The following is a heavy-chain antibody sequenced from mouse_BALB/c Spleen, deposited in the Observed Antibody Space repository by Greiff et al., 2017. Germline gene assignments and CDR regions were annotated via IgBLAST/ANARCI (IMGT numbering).Heavy chain of an antibody. Sequence: DVMLVESGGDLVKPGGSLKLSCAASGFTFSSYGMSWVRQTPDKRLEWVATISSGGSYTYYPDSVKGRFTISRDNAKNTLYLQMSSLKSEDTAMYYCARQSGDYDAMDYWGQGTSVTVSS. CDR3: ARQSGDYDAMDY. D-gene: IGHD6-2*01. J-gene: IGHJ4*01. CDR2: ISSGGSYT. CDR1: GFTFSSYG. V-gene: IGHV5-6*02.